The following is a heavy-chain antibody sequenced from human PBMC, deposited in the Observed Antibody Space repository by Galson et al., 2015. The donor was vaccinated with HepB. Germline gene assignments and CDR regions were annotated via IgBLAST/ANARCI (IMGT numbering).Heavy chain of an antibody. CDR3: ARGADDYFNGGMDV. D-gene: IGHD1-26*01. J-gene: IGHJ6*02. CDR2: IYSGGST. V-gene: IGHV3-66*02. CDR1: GFTVSSNY. Sequence: SLRLSCAASGFTVSSNYMSWVRQAPGKGLEWVSVIYSGGSTYYADSVKGRFTISRDNSKNTLYLQMNSLRAEDTAVYYCARGADDYFNGGMDVWGQGTTVTVSS.